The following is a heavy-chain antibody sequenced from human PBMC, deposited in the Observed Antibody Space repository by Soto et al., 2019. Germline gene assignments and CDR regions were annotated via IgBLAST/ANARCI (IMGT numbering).Heavy chain of an antibody. CDR2: IDPSDSYT. V-gene: IGHV5-10-1*01. D-gene: IGHD3-9*01. CDR1: GYSFTSYS. J-gene: IGHJ4*02. CDR3: ARLRTDYDILTGSGDFDC. Sequence: ESLKISCKGSGYSFTSYSIIWVRQMPGKGLEWMGKIDPSDSYTNYSPSFQGHVTISADKSISTAYLQWSSLKASDTAMYYCARLRTDYDILTGSGDFDCWGQGTLVTV.